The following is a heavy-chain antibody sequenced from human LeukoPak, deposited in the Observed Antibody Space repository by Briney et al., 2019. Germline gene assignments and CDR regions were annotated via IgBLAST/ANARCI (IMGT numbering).Heavy chain of an antibody. CDR1: GFTFSSYW. D-gene: IGHD2-2*02. V-gene: IGHV3-74*01. CDR3: ARESSNYYNLDY. J-gene: IGHJ4*02. Sequence: GGSLRLSCAASGFTFSSYWMHWVRQAPGKGLVWVSRINRDGSSTSYADSVKGRFTISRDNAKNTLYLQLNSLRAEDTAVYYCARESSNYYNLDYWGQGTLVTVSS. CDR2: INRDGSST.